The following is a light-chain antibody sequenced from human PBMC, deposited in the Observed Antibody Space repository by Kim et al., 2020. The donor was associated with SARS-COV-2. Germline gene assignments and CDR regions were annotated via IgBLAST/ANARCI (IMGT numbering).Light chain of an antibody. CDR3: QACDSSTV. CDR2: QDS. Sequence: SVSPGQTASITCSGEKLGDKYACWYQQKPGQSPVLVIYQDSKRPSGIPERFSGSNSGNTATLTISGTQAMDEADYYCQACDSSTVFGGGTKLTVL. J-gene: IGLJ3*02. V-gene: IGLV3-1*01. CDR1: KLGDKY.